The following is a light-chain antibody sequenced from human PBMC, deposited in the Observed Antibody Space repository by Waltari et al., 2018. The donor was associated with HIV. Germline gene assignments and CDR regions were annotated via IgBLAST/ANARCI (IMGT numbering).Light chain of an antibody. CDR1: RRDAGGYNY. CDR3: SSYTSSSTLV. V-gene: IGLV2-14*01. CDR2: EVS. Sequence: QSALTQPASVSGSPGQSLTISCTGTRRDAGGYNYVSWYQQHPGKAPKLMIDEVSNRPSGVSNRISGSKSGNTASLTISGLQAEDEADYYCSSYTSSSTLVFGGGTKLTVL. J-gene: IGLJ2*01.